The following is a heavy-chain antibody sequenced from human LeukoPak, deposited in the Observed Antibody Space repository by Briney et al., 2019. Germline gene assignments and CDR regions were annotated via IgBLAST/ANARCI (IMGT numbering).Heavy chain of an antibody. Sequence: GGSLRLSCAASGFTFSSYGMHWVRQAPGKGLEWVAVIWYDGSNKYYADSVKGRFTISRDNSKNTLYLQMNSPRAEDTAVYYCARDQGYYYDSSGYYYKDYWGQGTLVTVSS. J-gene: IGHJ4*02. CDR2: IWYDGSNK. V-gene: IGHV3-33*01. CDR3: ARDQGYYYDSSGYYYKDY. CDR1: GFTFSSYG. D-gene: IGHD3-22*01.